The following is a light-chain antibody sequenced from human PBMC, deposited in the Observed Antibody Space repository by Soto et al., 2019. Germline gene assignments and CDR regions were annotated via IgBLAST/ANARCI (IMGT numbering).Light chain of an antibody. CDR2: GAS. J-gene: IGKJ5*01. V-gene: IGKV3-20*01. CDR3: QQYGSSPIT. Sequence: EIALTQSPGTLSLSPGERATLSCRASQPVSSAYLAWYQQKPGQAPRVLIYGASTRATGIPDRFSGGGSGTDFTLTISSLEPEDFAVYYWQQYGSSPITFGQGTRLDIK. CDR1: QPVSSAY.